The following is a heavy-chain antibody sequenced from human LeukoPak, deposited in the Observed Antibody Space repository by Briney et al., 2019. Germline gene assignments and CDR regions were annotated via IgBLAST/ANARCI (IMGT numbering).Heavy chain of an antibody. J-gene: IGHJ4*02. CDR1: GGPIGSTGYY. V-gene: IGHV4-39*01. D-gene: IGHD3-10*01. CDR2: IYYTGRT. CDR3: ARHNAYGPCDS. Sequence: SETLSLTCTVSGGPIGSTGYYWGWIPQPPGKGLEWIGSIYYTGRTYYNPPSLKSRVTMSVDTSKKLFSLMLSAMTAADAAMYYCARHNAYGPCDSWGQGTLVTVSS.